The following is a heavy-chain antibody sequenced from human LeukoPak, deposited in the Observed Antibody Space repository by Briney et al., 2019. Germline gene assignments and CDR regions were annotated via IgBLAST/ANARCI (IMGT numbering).Heavy chain of an antibody. CDR2: ISGSYGGA. J-gene: IGHJ4*02. D-gene: IGHD2-15*01. CDR3: ASINGYCSSGNCYLDH. Sequence: GGSLRLSCAAPGFTFSSYAMSWVRQAPGKGLEWVSGISGSYGGAYYADSVKGRFTISRDNSKNTLYLQMSSLRAEDTAVYYCASINGYCSSGNCYLDHWGQGTLVTVSS. V-gene: IGHV3-23*01. CDR1: GFTFSSYA.